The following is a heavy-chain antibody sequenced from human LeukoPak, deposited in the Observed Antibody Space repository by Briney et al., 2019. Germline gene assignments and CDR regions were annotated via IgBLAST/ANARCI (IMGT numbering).Heavy chain of an antibody. Sequence: GGSLRLSCAASGFTFSSYAMSWVRQAPGKGLEWVSAISGSGGSTYYADSVKGRFTISRDNSKNTLYLQMNSLRAEDTAVYYCARDSVSSGYRDYWGQGTLVTVSS. V-gene: IGHV3-23*01. J-gene: IGHJ4*02. D-gene: IGHD3-3*01. CDR2: ISGSGGST. CDR3: ARDSVSSGYRDY. CDR1: GFTFSSYA.